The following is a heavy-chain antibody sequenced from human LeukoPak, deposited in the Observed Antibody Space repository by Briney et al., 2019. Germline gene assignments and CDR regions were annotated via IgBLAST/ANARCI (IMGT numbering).Heavy chain of an antibody. J-gene: IGHJ4*02. V-gene: IGHV1-46*01. Sequence: GASVKVSCKASGYTFTGYYMHWVRQAPGQGLEWMGIINPSGGSTSYAQKFQGRVTMTRDMSTSTVYMELSSLRSEDTAVYYCARAGSRIVGATELGYWGQGTLVTVSS. D-gene: IGHD1-26*01. CDR1: GYTFTGYY. CDR3: ARAGSRIVGATELGY. CDR2: INPSGGST.